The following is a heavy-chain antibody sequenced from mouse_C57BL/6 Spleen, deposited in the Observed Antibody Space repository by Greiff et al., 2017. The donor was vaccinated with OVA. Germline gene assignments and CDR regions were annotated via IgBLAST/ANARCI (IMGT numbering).Heavy chain of an antibody. D-gene: IGHD1-1*01. CDR2: ISYDGSN. V-gene: IGHV3-6*01. CDR3: ALLKVNYYGSSFAY. J-gene: IGHJ3*01. Sequence: VQLKESGPGLVKPSQSLSLTCSVTGYSITSGYYWNWIRQFPGNKLEWMGYISYDGSNNYNPSLKNRISITRDTSKNQFFLKLNSVTTEDTATYYCALLKVNYYGSSFAYWGQGTLVTVSA. CDR1: GYSITSGYY.